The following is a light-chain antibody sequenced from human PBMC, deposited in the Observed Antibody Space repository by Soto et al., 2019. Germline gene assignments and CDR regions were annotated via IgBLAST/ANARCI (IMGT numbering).Light chain of an antibody. Sequence: EIVLTQSPGTLSLSPGERATLSCRASQSVNNNYLAWYQQKPGQAHRLLIYGASSRATGIPDRFSGSGSGTDFTLTISRLEPEDFAVYYCQHYGSSQYTFGQGTKLEIK. CDR1: QSVNNNY. V-gene: IGKV3-20*01. CDR2: GAS. CDR3: QHYGSSQYT. J-gene: IGKJ2*01.